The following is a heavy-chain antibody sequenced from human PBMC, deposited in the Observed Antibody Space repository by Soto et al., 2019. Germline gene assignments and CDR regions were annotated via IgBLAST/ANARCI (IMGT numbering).Heavy chain of an antibody. V-gene: IGHV1-69*01. J-gene: IGHJ4*02. D-gene: IGHD3-22*01. CDR2: ITPMFGTP. CDR1: GGTFSRYT. CDR3: ARDGTLYDSSAYCYLY. Sequence: QVQLVQSGAEVKKPGSSVKVSCKASGGTFSRYTITWVRQAPGQGLEWMGGITPMFGTPNYAQKFQGRVTITADESTSRAYMELSSLRSEDTAMYYCARDGTLYDSSAYCYLYWGQGTLVTVSS.